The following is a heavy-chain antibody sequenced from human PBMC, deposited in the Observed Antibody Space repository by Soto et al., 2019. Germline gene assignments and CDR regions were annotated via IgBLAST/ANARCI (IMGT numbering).Heavy chain of an antibody. CDR2: VLYDGSKK. D-gene: IGHD3-16*01. Sequence: QVHLVESGGGVVQPGTSLRLSCTASGFRFSDYGMDWVRQAPGKGLEWVSRVLYDGSKKYYADSVKGRFTISRDNPRNTPYLQMDSLRADDTAVYYCVKDLALMGDYWGQGTPVTVSS. J-gene: IGHJ4*02. CDR3: VKDLALMGDY. V-gene: IGHV3-30*18. CDR1: GFRFSDYG.